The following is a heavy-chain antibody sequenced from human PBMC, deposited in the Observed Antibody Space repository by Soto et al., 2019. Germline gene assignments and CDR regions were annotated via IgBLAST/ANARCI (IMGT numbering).Heavy chain of an antibody. Sequence: SVKVSCKASGGTFSSNGISWVRQAPGQGLEWMGGITPIFVTAKYAQKFQGRVTITADESTNTAYLEVSGLRSEDTAVYYCAKAGSGWPPYFDYWGQGTLVTVSS. D-gene: IGHD6-19*01. V-gene: IGHV1-69*13. CDR1: GGTFSSNG. CDR3: AKAGSGWPPYFDY. CDR2: ITPIFVTA. J-gene: IGHJ4*02.